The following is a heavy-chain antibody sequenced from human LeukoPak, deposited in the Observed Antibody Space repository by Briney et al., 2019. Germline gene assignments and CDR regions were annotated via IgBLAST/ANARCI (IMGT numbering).Heavy chain of an antibody. J-gene: IGHJ4*02. CDR1: GYSLTSYW. V-gene: IGHV5-51*01. Sequence: GESLKISCKGYGYSLTSYWIGWVRQMPGKGLEWMGIIYPGDSDTRYSPSFQGQVTISADKSISTAYLQWSSLKASDTAMYYCARLLATVSSYFDYWGQGTLVTVSS. CDR3: ARLLATVSSYFDY. D-gene: IGHD5-24*01. CDR2: IYPGDSDT.